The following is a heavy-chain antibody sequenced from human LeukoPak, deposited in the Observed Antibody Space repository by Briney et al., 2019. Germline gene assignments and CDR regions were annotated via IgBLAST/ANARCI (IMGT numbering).Heavy chain of an antibody. CDR3: ARGMDGDYPDAFDI. Sequence: SETLSLTCTVSGGSISSYYWSWIRQPPGKGLEWIGYIYYSGSTNYNPSLKSRVTISVDISKNQFSLKLSSVTAADTAVYYCARGMDGDYPDAFDIWGQGTMVTVSS. D-gene: IGHD4-17*01. CDR1: GGSISSYY. J-gene: IGHJ3*02. V-gene: IGHV4-59*01. CDR2: IYYSGST.